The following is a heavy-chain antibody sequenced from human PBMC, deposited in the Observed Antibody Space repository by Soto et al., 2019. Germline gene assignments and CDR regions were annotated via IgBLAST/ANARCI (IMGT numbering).Heavy chain of an antibody. J-gene: IGHJ3*02. V-gene: IGHV3-21*01. Sequence: LRLSCAASGFTFSSYSMNWVRQAPWKGLEWVSSISSSSSYIYYADSVKGRFTISRDNAKNSLYLQMNSLRAEDTAVYYCAKSIAARNAFDIWGQGTMVTV. CDR3: AKSIAARNAFDI. CDR2: ISSSSSYI. D-gene: IGHD6-6*01. CDR1: GFTFSSYS.